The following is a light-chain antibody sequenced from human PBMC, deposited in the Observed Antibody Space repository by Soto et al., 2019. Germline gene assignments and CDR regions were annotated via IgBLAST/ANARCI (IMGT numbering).Light chain of an antibody. CDR2: GVS. Sequence: QSALTQPASVSGSPGQSITISCTGTSSDIGGYNYVSWYQQHPGKAPKLIIYGVSNRPSGVSNRFSGSKSGYTASLTISGLQSDDEADYYCCSHTSSSTHVLFGGGTKVTVL. V-gene: IGLV2-14*03. J-gene: IGLJ2*01. CDR1: SSDIGGYNY. CDR3: CSHTSSSTHVL.